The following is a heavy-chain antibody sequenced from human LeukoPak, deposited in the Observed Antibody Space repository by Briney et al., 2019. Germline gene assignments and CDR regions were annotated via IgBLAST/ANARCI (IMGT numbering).Heavy chain of an antibody. D-gene: IGHD2-2*01. CDR2: IIPILGRA. J-gene: IGHJ4*02. V-gene: IGHV1-69*04. Sequence: GASVKVSCKASGYTFTSYGISWVRQAPGQGLEWMGRIIPILGRANYAQKFRGRVTITADKSTSTAYMELSSLRSEDTAVYYCARLAPYCSSTSCYFPHFDYWGQGTLVTVSS. CDR3: ARLAPYCSSTSCYFPHFDY. CDR1: GYTFTSYG.